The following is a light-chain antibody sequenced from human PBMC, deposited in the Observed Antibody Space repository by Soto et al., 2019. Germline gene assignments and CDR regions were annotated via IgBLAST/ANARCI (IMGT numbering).Light chain of an antibody. V-gene: IGKV3-20*01. CDR1: QSVSTSY. J-gene: IGKJ1*01. CDR3: QQYEISHSS. Sequence: EIVLTQSPGTLSLSPGERATLSCRASQSVSTSYLAWYQQKPGQAPRLLIYGASIRATGIPDRFSGSGSGTDFTLTISRLEPEDFAVYHCQQYEISHSSFGQGTKVEIK. CDR2: GAS.